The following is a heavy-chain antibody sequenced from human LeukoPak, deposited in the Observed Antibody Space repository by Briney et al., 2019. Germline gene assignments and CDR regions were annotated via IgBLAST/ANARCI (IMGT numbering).Heavy chain of an antibody. Sequence: EGSLRLSCAASGFSFSSFAMTWVRQAPGKGLEWVSSITGGHYATYNTDSVEGRFTISRDNAKNTLYLQMNSLRADDTAIYYCTKDPNGDYIGAFDPWGQGTLVTVSS. CDR3: TKDPNGDYIGAFDP. D-gene: IGHD4-17*01. CDR1: GFSFSSFA. CDR2: ITGGHYAT. J-gene: IGHJ5*02. V-gene: IGHV3-23*01.